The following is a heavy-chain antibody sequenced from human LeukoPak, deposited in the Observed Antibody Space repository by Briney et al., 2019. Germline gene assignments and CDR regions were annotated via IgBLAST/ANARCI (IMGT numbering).Heavy chain of an antibody. Sequence: ASVKVSCKASGGTFSSYAISWVRQAPGQGLEWMGGIIPIFGTANYAQKFQGRVTITTDESTSTAYMELNSLRSEDTAVYYCARSRDFWSGYLSPFDPWGQGTLVTVSS. CDR1: GGTFSSYA. CDR3: ARSRDFWSGYLSPFDP. D-gene: IGHD3-3*01. V-gene: IGHV1-69*05. J-gene: IGHJ5*02. CDR2: IIPIFGTA.